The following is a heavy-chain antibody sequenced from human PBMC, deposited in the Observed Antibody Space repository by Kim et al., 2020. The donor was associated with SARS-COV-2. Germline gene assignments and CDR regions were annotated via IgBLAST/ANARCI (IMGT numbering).Heavy chain of an antibody. V-gene: IGHV3-53*01. CDR3: ATTTVTAEVDC. Sequence: GGSLRLSCAASGFTVSTNYMSWVRQTPGKGLEWVSVIFSGGNTHYVDSVRGRFTMSRDISKNTVSPQMNSLRAEDTAVYYCATTTVTAEVDCWGQVALVT. J-gene: IGHJ4*02. D-gene: IGHD2-21*02. CDR2: IFSGGNT. CDR1: GFTVSTNY.